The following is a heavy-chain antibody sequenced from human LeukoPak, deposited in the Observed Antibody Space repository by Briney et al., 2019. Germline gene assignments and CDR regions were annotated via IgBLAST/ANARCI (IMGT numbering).Heavy chain of an antibody. V-gene: IGHV1-18*01. J-gene: IGHJ3*02. Sequence: ASVKVSCKASGYTFTSFGISWLRQAPGQGLEWVGWSNARNGNINYAQKFQGRVTMTTDTSTSTAYMEMRSLRSDDSAVYSCARDYGGAYYFDTSAYYHNDAFDIWGQGTMVTVSS. CDR2: SNARNGNI. D-gene: IGHD3-22*01. CDR1: GYTFTSFG. CDR3: ARDYGGAYYFDTSAYYHNDAFDI.